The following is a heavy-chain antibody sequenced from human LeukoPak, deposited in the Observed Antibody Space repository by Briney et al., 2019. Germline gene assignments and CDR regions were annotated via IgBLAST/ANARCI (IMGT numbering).Heavy chain of an antibody. CDR2: INTYNGHT. J-gene: IGHJ1*01. D-gene: IGHD1-14*01. Sequence: ASVKVSCNTSGYTFTSYGIGWVGQAPGQGLEYMGCINTYNGHTNYAQKLQGRVTVTTDTSTSTAYLELRSLRSDDTAVYYCARDGPRGYFQHWGQGTLITVSS. CDR1: GYTFTSYG. V-gene: IGHV1-18*01. CDR3: ARDGPRGYFQH.